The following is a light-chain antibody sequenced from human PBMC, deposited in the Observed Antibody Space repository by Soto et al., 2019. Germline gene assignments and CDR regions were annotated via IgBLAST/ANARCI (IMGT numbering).Light chain of an antibody. CDR1: QSISIC. Sequence: EIRVTQSPSTLSASVVDRVSISCVASQSISICLAWYQQRPGKAPKLLIYDASSLASGVPSRFRGSGSGTEFTLTISSLQPDDFATYYCQQYNSYSYTFGHGTRLEIK. J-gene: IGKJ5*01. CDR3: QQYNSYSYT. V-gene: IGKV1-5*01. CDR2: DAS.